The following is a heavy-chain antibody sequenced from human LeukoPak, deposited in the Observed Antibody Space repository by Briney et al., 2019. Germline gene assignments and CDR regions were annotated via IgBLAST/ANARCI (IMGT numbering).Heavy chain of an antibody. D-gene: IGHD3-10*01. CDR3: ARSWYYGSGSLDWFDP. V-gene: IGHV3-30*04. J-gene: IGHJ5*02. Sequence: GGSLRLSCAASGFTFSSYAMHWVRQAPGKGLEWVVVISYDGSNKYYADSVKGRFTISRDNSKNTLYLQMNSLRAEDTAVYYCARSWYYGSGSLDWFDPWGQGTLVTVSS. CDR1: GFTFSSYA. CDR2: ISYDGSNK.